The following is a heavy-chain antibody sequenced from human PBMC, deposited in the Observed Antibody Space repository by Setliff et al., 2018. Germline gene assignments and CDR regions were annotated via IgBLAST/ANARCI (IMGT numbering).Heavy chain of an antibody. CDR1: GFTFSSYA. V-gene: IGHV3-23*01. Sequence: PGGSLRLSCAASGFTFSSYAITWVRQAPGKGLEWVSMIRGSAQTTYYADSVKGRFTISRDNSKNTVYLEMNSLRAEDTAVYYCAKRGPYCSGGTCHYYFDYWGQGTLVTVSS. CDR3: AKRGPYCSGGTCHYYFDY. D-gene: IGHD2-15*01. CDR2: IRGSAQTT. J-gene: IGHJ4*02.